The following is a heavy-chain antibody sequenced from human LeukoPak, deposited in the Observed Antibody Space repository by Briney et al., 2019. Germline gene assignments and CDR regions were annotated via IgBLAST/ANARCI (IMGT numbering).Heavy chain of an antibody. V-gene: IGHV3-21*05. Sequence: PGGSLRLSCAASGFTFSSYSMNWVRQAPGKGLEWVSYISGSTRYTNYADSVKGRFTISRDNAKNSLYLQMNSLRAEDTAVYYCGRALGHYGSGSYYSDFWGQGTLVTVSS. J-gene: IGHJ4*02. CDR1: GFTFSSYS. CDR3: GRALGHYGSGSYYSDF. D-gene: IGHD3-10*01. CDR2: ISGSTRYT.